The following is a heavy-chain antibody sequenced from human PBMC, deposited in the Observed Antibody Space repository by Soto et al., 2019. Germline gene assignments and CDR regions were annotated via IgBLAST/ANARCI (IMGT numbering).Heavy chain of an antibody. CDR3: AREFYDSSGYYYPAPFGY. J-gene: IGHJ4*02. CDR2: IFNSANI. CDR1: GGSVNNGSYF. D-gene: IGHD3-22*01. Sequence: SETLSLTCSVSGGSVNNGSYFWGWIRQPPGKPLEWCGLIFNSANINYRPSLGSRVTVSPAASRHQFSLKLTSVTAADSAIYYCAREFYDSSGYYYPAPFGYWGQGTQVT. V-gene: IGHV4-61*01.